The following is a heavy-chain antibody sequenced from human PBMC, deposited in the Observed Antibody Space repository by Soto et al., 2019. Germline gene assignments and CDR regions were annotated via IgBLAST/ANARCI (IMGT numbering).Heavy chain of an antibody. V-gene: IGHV4-31*02. Sequence: PSETLSLTCIVSGGSISGGGYYWSGIRQHPGKGLEWIGFIADSGSTYYNPSLKSRVTISVDTSRNQFSLNLNSVTAADTAVYYCAKDPLYGWFDPWGQGTLVTVSS. J-gene: IGHJ5*02. CDR3: AKDPLYGWFDP. CDR1: GGSISGGGYY. D-gene: IGHD2-2*02. CDR2: IADSGST.